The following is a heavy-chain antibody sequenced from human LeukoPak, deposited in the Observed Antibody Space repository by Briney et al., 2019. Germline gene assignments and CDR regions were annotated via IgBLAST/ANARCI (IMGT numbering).Heavy chain of an antibody. J-gene: IGHJ4*02. D-gene: IGHD5-24*01. V-gene: IGHV1-3*01. Sequence: GASVKVSCKASGYTFTSYAMHWVRQAPGQRLEWMGWINAGNGNTKYSQKFQGRVTITRDTSASTAHMEMSSLRSEDTAVYYCAREIDRDDYNRFFDYWGQGSLVTVSS. CDR2: INAGNGNT. CDR3: AREIDRDDYNRFFDY. CDR1: GYTFTSYA.